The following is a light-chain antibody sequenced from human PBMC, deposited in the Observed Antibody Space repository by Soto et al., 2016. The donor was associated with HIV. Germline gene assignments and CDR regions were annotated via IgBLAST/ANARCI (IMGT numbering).Light chain of an antibody. V-gene: IGKV1-5*03. J-gene: IGKJ3*01. CDR3: QQFYTYPLT. CDR1: QRISSW. CDR2: KAS. Sequence: DIQMTQSPSTLSASVGDRVTITCRASQRISSWLAWYQQKPGKAPKLLIYKASTLESGVPSRFSGSGSGTDFTLTISCLQSEDFATYYCQQFYTYPLTFGPGTKVDLK.